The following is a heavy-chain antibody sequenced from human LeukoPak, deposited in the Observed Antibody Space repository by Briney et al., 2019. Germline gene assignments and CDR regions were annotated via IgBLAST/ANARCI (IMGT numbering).Heavy chain of an antibody. Sequence: GGSLRLSCAASGFTFSSYWMHWVRQAPGKGLVWVSRINSDGSSTKYADSVKGRFTISRDNAKNTLFLQMNSLTAEDTAVYYCGRHFSNSFDCWGQGTLVTVSS. D-gene: IGHD4-11*01. J-gene: IGHJ4*02. CDR2: INSDGSST. CDR1: GFTFSSYW. V-gene: IGHV3-74*03. CDR3: GRHFSNSFDC.